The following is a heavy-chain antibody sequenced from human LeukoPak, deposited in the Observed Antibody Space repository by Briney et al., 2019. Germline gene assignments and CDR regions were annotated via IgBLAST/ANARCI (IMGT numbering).Heavy chain of an antibody. CDR1: GFNFDDHG. CDR2: LSWDSRNS. CDR3: ARDKGPLAVAGDPFDT. Sequence: GGSLRLSCAGSGFNFDDHGMHWVRHAPGKGLEWVSGLSWDSRNSVSAVSVRGRFTTSRDNAKNFLSLQMTRLRAEDTAVYYCARDKGPLAVAGDPFDTWGRGTLVTVSS. J-gene: IGHJ4*02. D-gene: IGHD6-19*01. V-gene: IGHV3-9*01.